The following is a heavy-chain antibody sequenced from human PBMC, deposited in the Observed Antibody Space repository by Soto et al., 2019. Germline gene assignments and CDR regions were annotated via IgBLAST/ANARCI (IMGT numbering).Heavy chain of an antibody. CDR2: ISSSSYI. CDR1: GFTFSSYS. D-gene: IGHD3-22*01. J-gene: IGHJ5*02. V-gene: IGHV3-21*01. Sequence: GGSLRLSCAASGFTFSSYSMNWVRQAPGKGLEWVSSISSSSYIYYADSVKGRFTISRDNAKNSLYLQMNSLRAEDTAVYYCARGQNYYDSSGINNWFDPWGQGTLVTVSS. CDR3: ARGQNYYDSSGINNWFDP.